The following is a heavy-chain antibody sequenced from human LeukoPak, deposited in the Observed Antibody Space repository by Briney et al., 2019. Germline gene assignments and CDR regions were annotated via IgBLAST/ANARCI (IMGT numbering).Heavy chain of an antibody. V-gene: IGHV3-48*01. J-gene: IGHJ4*02. D-gene: IGHD3-16*01. CDR3: AKNVHVWGSKGYYFDY. CDR1: GFTFSSYS. CDR2: ITASGTAM. Sequence: PGGSLRLSCAASGFTFSSYSMNWVRQAPGKGLEWVSHITASGTAMFYADSVKGRFTISRDNAKNSLYLQMNSLRAEDTAVYYCAKNVHVWGSKGYYFDYWGQGTLVTVSS.